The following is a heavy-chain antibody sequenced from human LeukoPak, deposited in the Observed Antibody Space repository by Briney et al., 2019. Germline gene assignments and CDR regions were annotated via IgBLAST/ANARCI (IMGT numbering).Heavy chain of an antibody. J-gene: IGHJ3*02. CDR1: GYTFTSYD. Sequence: ASVKVSCKASGYTFTSYDINWVRQATGQGLEWMGWMNPNSGNTGYAQKFQGRVTMTRNTSISTAYMELSSLRSEDTAVYYCARGKQQHDAFDIWGQGTMVTVSS. V-gene: IGHV1-8*01. CDR3: ARGKQQHDAFDI. CDR2: MNPNSGNT. D-gene: IGHD6-13*01.